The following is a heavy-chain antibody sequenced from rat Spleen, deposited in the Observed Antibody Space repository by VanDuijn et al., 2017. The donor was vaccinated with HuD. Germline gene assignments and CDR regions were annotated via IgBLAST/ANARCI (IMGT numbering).Heavy chain of an antibody. CDR3: TTLTTRVMDA. CDR1: GFTFSNYD. V-gene: IGHV5-27*01. J-gene: IGHJ4*01. D-gene: IGHD1-4*01. CDR2: ISPSGGST. Sequence: EVQLVESDGGLVQPGRSLKLSCAASGFTFSNYDMAWVRQAPTKGLEWVASISPSGGSTYYRDSVKGRFTVSRDNAKSTLYLQMDSLRSEDTATYYCTTLTTRVMDAWGQGASVTVSS.